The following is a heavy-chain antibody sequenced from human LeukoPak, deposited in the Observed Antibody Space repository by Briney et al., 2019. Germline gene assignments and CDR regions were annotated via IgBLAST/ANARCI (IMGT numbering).Heavy chain of an antibody. Sequence: GGSLRLSRAASGFSFSSYWMHWVRQAPGKGLVWVSRNNSDGSSTNYADSVKGRFTISRDNAKNTLYLQMNSLRAEDTAVYYCAREVGSSGWYDAFDIWGQGTMVTVSS. CDR2: NNSDGSST. V-gene: IGHV3-74*01. CDR1: GFSFSSYW. CDR3: AREVGSSGWYDAFDI. J-gene: IGHJ3*02. D-gene: IGHD6-19*01.